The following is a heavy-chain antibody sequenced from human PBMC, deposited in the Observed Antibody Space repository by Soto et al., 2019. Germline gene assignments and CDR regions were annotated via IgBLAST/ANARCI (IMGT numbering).Heavy chain of an antibody. J-gene: IGHJ4*02. CDR1: GFTFGDYG. D-gene: IGHD2-2*01. V-gene: IGHV3-48*02. CDR3: ARDLPDGNRWSPIDY. Sequence: QLVESGGGLGQPGGSLRLSCAASGFTFGDYGFNWVRQAPGKGLEWVSYISSSSSAIFYADPVKGRFTISRDNAKNSQYLQMDSLRDEDTAIDRAARDLPDGNRWSPIDYWGQGTLVTVSS. CDR2: ISSSSSAI.